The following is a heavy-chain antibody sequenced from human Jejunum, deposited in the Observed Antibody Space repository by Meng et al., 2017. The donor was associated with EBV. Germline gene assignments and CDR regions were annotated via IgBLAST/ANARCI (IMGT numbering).Heavy chain of an antibody. J-gene: IGHJ4*02. V-gene: IGHV1-18*01. D-gene: IGHD6-19*01. Sequence: LVQSGTELKKPGAAVTVSGTASGYTFTNCAFCWRRQGPGQGFAWMGWVGAYNGNTEYPQKFKGRVAMTTDTSTTTVYMELRSLRPDDTATYYCVRTSVYSSGFSDFWGQGTLVTVSS. CDR1: GYTFTNCA. CDR3: VRTSVYSSGFSDF. CDR2: VGAYNGNT.